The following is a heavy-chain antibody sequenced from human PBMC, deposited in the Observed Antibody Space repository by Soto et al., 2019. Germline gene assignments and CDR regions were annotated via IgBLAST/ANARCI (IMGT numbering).Heavy chain of an antibody. CDR2: ISVGGDTT. Sequence: EVQLLESGGGLVQPGGSLRLSCAASGFTFNNYAMTWVRQAPGKGLEWVSAISVGGDTTSYADSVKGRFTVSRDGSKNTLYLQMSSLGAEDTALYYCAKGRGGSGRLTTRVDFLGQGTLVTVSS. CDR1: GFTFNNYA. V-gene: IGHV3-23*01. J-gene: IGHJ4*02. CDR3: AKGRGGSGRLTTRVDF. D-gene: IGHD3-10*01.